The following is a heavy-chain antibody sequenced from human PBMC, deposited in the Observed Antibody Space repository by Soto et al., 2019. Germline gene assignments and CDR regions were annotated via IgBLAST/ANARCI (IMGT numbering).Heavy chain of an antibody. Sequence: WGSLRLSCAASGFTFSDYYMSWIRQAPGKGLEWVSYISSSGSTIYYADSVKGRFTISRDNAKNSLYLQMNSLRAEDTAVYYCARPYPNMDWFDPWGQGTLVTVSS. D-gene: IGHD2-21*01. J-gene: IGHJ5*02. CDR2: ISSSGSTI. V-gene: IGHV3-11*01. CDR3: ARPYPNMDWFDP. CDR1: GFTFSDYY.